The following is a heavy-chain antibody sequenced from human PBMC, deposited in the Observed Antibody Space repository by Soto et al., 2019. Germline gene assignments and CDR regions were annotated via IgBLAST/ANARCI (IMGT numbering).Heavy chain of an antibody. Sequence: QVQLVESGGGVVQPGRSLRLSCAASGFTFSSYGMHWVRQAPGKGLEWVAVIWYDGSNKYYADSVKGRFTISRDNSKNTLYLQVNSLRVEDTAVYYCANNMLRGSYYYGMDVWGQGTTVTVSS. V-gene: IGHV3-33*06. J-gene: IGHJ6*02. CDR2: IWYDGSNK. CDR3: ANNMLRGSYYYGMDV. CDR1: GFTFSSYG. D-gene: IGHD3-10*01.